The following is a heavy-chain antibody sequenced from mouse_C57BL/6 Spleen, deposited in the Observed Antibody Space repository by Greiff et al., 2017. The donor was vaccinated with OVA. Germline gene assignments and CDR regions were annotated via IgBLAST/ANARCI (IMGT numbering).Heavy chain of an antibody. CDR2: ISSGGSYT. CDR1: GFTFSSYG. D-gene: IGHD2-1*01. J-gene: IGHJ3*01. CDR3: ARQGYGNPFAY. V-gene: IGHV5-6*03. Sequence: EVKLMESGGGLVKPGGSLKLSCAASGFTFSSYGMSWVRQTPDKRLEWVATISSGGSYTYYPDSVKGRFTISRDNAKNTLYLQMSSLKSEDTAMYYCARQGYGNPFAYWGQGTLVTVSA.